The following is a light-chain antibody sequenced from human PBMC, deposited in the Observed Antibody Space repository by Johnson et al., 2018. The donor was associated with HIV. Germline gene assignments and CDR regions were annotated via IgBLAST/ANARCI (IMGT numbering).Light chain of an antibody. CDR1: SSNIGNNY. CDR3: GTWDSSRSSPYYV. CDR2: ENN. V-gene: IGLV1-51*02. Sequence: QSVLTQPPSVSAAPGQKVTISCSGSSSNIGNNYVSWYQQLPGTAPKLLIYENNKRPSGIPDRFSGSKSGTSATLVITGLQTGDEAGFYCGTWDSSRSSPYYVFGTGTTVTVL. J-gene: IGLJ1*01.